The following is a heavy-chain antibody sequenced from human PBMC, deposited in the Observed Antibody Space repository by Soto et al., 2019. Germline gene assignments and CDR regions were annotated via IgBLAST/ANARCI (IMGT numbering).Heavy chain of an antibody. Sequence: EVQLLESGGGLVQPGGSLRLSCAASGLTFSSFAMSWVRQAPGKGLEWVSGISNSGGSVNYAASVKGRFTISRDNSKNTLSLEMNSLRADDTALYYCAKVKWTYGSVSDIWGQGTMVTVSS. CDR3: AKVKWTYGSVSDI. CDR2: ISNSGGSV. D-gene: IGHD4-17*01. J-gene: IGHJ3*02. CDR1: GLTFSSFA. V-gene: IGHV3-23*01.